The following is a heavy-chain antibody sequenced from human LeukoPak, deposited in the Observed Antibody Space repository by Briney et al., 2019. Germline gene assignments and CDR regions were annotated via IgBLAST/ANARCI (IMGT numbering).Heavy chain of an antibody. J-gene: IGHJ3*02. Sequence: ASVKVSCKASGYTFTGYYMHWVRQAPGRGLEWMGWINPNSGGTNYAQKFQGRVTMTRDTSISTAYMELSRLRSDDTAVYYCARGRSGSYYSAFDIWGQGTMVTVSS. CDR2: INPNSGGT. CDR1: GYTFTGYY. D-gene: IGHD1-26*01. CDR3: ARGRSGSYYSAFDI. V-gene: IGHV1-2*02.